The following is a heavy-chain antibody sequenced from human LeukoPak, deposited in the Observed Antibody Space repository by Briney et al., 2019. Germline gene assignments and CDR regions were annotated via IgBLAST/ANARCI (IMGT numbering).Heavy chain of an antibody. D-gene: IGHD3-3*01. Sequence: GASVKVSCKASGYTFTNYGITWVRQAPGQGLVWMGWINAHDGTRNHALKHEDRVTMTTDTSTSTAYMELSSLRSGDTALYHCAITRPANDFWSGKYLYYFDNWGQGTLATVSA. V-gene: IGHV1-18*01. J-gene: IGHJ4*02. CDR1: GYTFTNYG. CDR2: INAHDGTR. CDR3: AITRPANDFWSGKYLYYFDN.